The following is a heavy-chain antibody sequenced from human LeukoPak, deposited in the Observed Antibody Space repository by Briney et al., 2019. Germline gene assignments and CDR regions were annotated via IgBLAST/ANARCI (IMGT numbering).Heavy chain of an antibody. V-gene: IGHV4-34*01. Sequence: SETLSLTCAVYGGSFTTYYWTWIRQPPGKGLEWIGEVHHSEITNYKPSLGSRVTISLDTSKNQFSLNLISVTAADTAVYYCARGLSSGWVDHWGQGTLVTVSS. CDR3: ARGLSSGWVDH. D-gene: IGHD6-19*01. CDR2: VHHSEIT. J-gene: IGHJ4*02. CDR1: GGSFTTYY.